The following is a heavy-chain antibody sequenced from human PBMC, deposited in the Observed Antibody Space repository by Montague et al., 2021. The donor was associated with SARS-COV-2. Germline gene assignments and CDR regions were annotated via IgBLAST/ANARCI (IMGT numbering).Heavy chain of an antibody. V-gene: IGHV3-7*01. CDR1: GFTFSNHW. D-gene: IGHD3-16*01. Sequence: SLRLSCAASGFTFSNHWMSWVRQAPGKGLEWVANIKQDGSEKYYLDSVKGRFTVSRDNAKNSLYLRMSSLRAEDTAVYYCARDIRDYVLREFGFWGQGTLVYVSP. CDR2: IKQDGSEK. J-gene: IGHJ4*02. CDR3: ARDIRDYVLREFGF.